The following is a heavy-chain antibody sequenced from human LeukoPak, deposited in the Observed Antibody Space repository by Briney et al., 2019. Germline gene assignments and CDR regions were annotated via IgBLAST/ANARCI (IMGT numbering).Heavy chain of an antibody. J-gene: IGHJ4*02. Sequence: SETLSLTCTVSGGSISSGGYYWSWIRQHPGKGLEWIGYIYFSGSTYYNPSLKSRVTISVDTSKNQFSLKLSSVTAADTAVYYCARAGSYGSGSYYNYWGQGTLVTVSS. D-gene: IGHD3-10*01. V-gene: IGHV4-31*03. CDR1: GGSISSGGYY. CDR3: ARAGSYGSGSYYNY. CDR2: IYFSGST.